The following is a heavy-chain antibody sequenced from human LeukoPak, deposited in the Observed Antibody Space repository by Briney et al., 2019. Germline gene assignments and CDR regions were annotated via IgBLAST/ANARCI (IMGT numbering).Heavy chain of an antibody. J-gene: IGHJ6*02. CDR1: GGTFSSYA. Sequence: ASVKVSCKASGGTFSSYAISWVRQAPGQGLEWMGGIIPNFGTANYAQKFQGRVTITADESTSTAYMELSSLRSEDTAVYYCARDAYSSGWYASYYYYGMDVWGQGTTVTVSS. CDR2: IIPNFGTA. V-gene: IGHV1-69*01. D-gene: IGHD6-19*01. CDR3: ARDAYSSGWYASYYYYGMDV.